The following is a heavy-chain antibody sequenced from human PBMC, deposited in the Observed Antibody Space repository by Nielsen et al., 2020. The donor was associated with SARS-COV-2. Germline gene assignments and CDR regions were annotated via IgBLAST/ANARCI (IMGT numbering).Heavy chain of an antibody. Sequence: GESLKISCAASGFTFSSYGMHWVRQAPGKGLEWVAVIWYDGSNKYYADSVKGRFTISRDNSKNTLYLQMNSLRAEDTAVYYCARDGTGNEAYDLWGQGTMVTVSS. CDR2: IWYDGSNK. CDR3: ARDGTGNEAYDL. J-gene: IGHJ3*01. D-gene: IGHD1-1*01. CDR1: GFTFSSYG. V-gene: IGHV3-33*01.